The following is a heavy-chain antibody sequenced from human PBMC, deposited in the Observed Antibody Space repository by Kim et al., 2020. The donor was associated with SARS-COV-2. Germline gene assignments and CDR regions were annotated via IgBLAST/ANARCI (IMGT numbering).Heavy chain of an antibody. CDR2: INSDGSST. V-gene: IGHV3-74*01. J-gene: IGHJ6*02. D-gene: IGHD5-12*01. Sequence: GGSLRLSCAASGFTFSSYWMHWVRQAPGKGLVWVSRINSDGSSTSYVDSVKGRFTISRDNAKNTLYLQMNSLRAEDTAVYYCARDKRYVRVATIDYGMDVWGQGTTVTVSS. CDR3: ARDKRYVRVATIDYGMDV. CDR1: GFTFSSYW.